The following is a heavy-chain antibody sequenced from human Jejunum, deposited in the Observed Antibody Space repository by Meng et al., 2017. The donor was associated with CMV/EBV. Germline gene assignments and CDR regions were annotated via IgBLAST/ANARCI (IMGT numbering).Heavy chain of an antibody. J-gene: IGHJ4*02. Sequence: CVASGFSFSSYWMHWVRQVPGKGLVWVSHINRDGSSSAYADSVKGRFTISRDNAKNTLSLQMNSLRAEDTAVYFCARGRGSGNSDYWGQGTLVTVSS. CDR2: INRDGSSS. V-gene: IGHV3-74*01. D-gene: IGHD3-10*01. CDR1: GFSFSSYW. CDR3: ARGRGSGNSDY.